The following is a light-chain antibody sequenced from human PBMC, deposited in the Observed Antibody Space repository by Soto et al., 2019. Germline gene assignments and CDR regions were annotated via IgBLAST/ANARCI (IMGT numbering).Light chain of an antibody. CDR3: QQYNSYSLT. V-gene: IGKV1-5*03. CDR2: KAS. Sequence: DIQMTQSPSTLSASVGDRVTITCRASQSISSWLAWYQQQPGKAPKLLIYKASSLESGVPSRFSGSGSGTEFTLTISSLQPDDFATYYCQQYNSYSLTFDGGTKVEIK. J-gene: IGKJ4*01. CDR1: QSISSW.